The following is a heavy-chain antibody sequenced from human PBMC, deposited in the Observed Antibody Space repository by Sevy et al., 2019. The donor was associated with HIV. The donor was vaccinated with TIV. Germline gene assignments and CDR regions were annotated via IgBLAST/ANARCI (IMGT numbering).Heavy chain of an antibody. V-gene: IGHV4-59*12. CDR2: IFYSGST. CDR1: GGSISSYY. Sequence: SETLSLTCTVSGGSISSYYWSWIRQPPGKGLEWIGYIFYSGSTYYNPSLKLQVTISVDTSKNQFSLKLTPVTAADTAVYYGATISQQLVGFFDYWGQGTLVTVSS. D-gene: IGHD6-6*01. CDR3: ATISQQLVGFFDY. J-gene: IGHJ4*02.